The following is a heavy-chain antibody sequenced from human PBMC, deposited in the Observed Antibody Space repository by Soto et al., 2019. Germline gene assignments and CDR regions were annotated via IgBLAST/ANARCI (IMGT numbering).Heavy chain of an antibody. CDR2: ISSSGSYI. CDR3: ARYDSSGYYWPYYYYGMDL. J-gene: IGHJ6*02. CDR1: GFTFSTYS. Sequence: EVQLVESGGGLVKPGGSLRLSCAASGFTFSTYSMNWVRQAPGKGLEWVSSISSSGSYIYYADSVKGRFTISRDNAKNSLYLQMNSLRAEVTVVYYCARYDSSGYYWPYYYYGMDLWGQGTTVTVSS. D-gene: IGHD3-22*01. V-gene: IGHV3-21*01.